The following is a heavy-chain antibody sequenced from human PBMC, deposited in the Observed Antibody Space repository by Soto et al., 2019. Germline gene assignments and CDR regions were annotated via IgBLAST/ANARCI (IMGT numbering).Heavy chain of an antibody. V-gene: IGHV3-74*01. CDR2: INSDGNST. J-gene: IGHJ6*02. D-gene: IGHD6-25*01. CDR1: GFTFRSYW. Sequence: GGSLRLSCAASGFTFRSYWMAWVRQAPGKGLVWVSRINSDGNSTSYADSVKGRFTISRDNAKNTLFLQVSSLRAEDTAVYYCAREYQRGMDVWGQGTTVTVSS. CDR3: AREYQRGMDV.